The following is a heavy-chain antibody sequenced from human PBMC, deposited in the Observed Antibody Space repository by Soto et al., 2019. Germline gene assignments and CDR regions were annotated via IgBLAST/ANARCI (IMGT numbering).Heavy chain of an antibody. CDR2: ISHDGINK. V-gene: IGHV3-30-3*01. CDR1: GFSFSSYA. D-gene: IGHD6-19*01. Sequence: QVRLVESGGGVVQPGRSLRLSCTASGFSFSSYAMYWFRQPPGKGLEWVAVISHDGINKHYADSLKGRVTVSRDNSNHSVDLQLNSLRGEDTAMYYCARDMYSSDYFVKWFEPWGQGTLVTVSS. J-gene: IGHJ5*02. CDR3: ARDMYSSDYFVKWFEP.